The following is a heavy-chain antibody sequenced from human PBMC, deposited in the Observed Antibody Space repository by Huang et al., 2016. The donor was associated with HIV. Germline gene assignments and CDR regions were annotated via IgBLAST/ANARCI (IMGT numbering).Heavy chain of an antibody. CDR3: ARGSSGWVY. J-gene: IGHJ4*02. V-gene: IGHV1-8*03. CDR2: MNPNSGNT. Sequence: QVQLVQSGAEVKKPGASVNVSCKASGYTFTSYDLNLVRQATGQGLEGMGWMNPNSGNTGYAQKVQGRVTITRNTAISTTYMELSSLRSEDTAVYYCARGSSGWVYWGQGTLVTVSS. CDR1: GYTFTSYD. D-gene: IGHD6-19*01.